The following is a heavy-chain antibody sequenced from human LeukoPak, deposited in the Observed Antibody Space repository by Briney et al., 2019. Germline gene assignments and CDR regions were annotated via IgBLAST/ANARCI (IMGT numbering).Heavy chain of an antibody. V-gene: IGHV4-4*07. CDR2: IYTSGST. D-gene: IGHD3-10*01. CDR3: ARGRYDYGSGIYYSY. CDR1: GGSISSYY. J-gene: IGHJ4*02. Sequence: SETLSLTCTVSGGSISSYYWSWIRQPAGKGLEWIGRIYTSGSTNYNPSLKSRVTMSVDTSKNQFSLKLSSVTAADTAVYYCARGRYDYGSGIYYSYWGQGTLVTVSS.